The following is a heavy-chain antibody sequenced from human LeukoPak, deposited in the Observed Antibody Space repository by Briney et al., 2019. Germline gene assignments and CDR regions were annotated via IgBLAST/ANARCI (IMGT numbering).Heavy chain of an antibody. CDR1: GFTFSSYA. V-gene: IGHV3-23*01. CDR2: ISGSGGST. CDR3: AKVKGGGEYYDILTGYLARFYFDY. J-gene: IGHJ4*02. Sequence: PGASLRLSCAASGFTFSSYAMSWVRQAPGKGLEWVSAISGSGGSTYYADSVKGRFTISRDNSKNTLYLQMNSLRAEDTAVYYCAKVKGGGEYYDILTGYLARFYFDYWGRGTLVTVSS. D-gene: IGHD3-9*01.